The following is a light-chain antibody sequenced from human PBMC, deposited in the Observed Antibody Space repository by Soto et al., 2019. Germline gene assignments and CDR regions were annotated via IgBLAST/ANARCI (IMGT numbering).Light chain of an antibody. J-gene: IGKJ3*01. V-gene: IGKV1-9*01. CDR1: QGISGF. Sequence: DIHLTQSPSFLSASVGDRVTITCRASQGISGFLAWYQQSPGKAPKLLIYGASTLQTGVPSRFSGSGSGTEFTLTISSLQPEDFATYFCQHLNSYPSFGPGTKVDI. CDR3: QHLNSYPS. CDR2: GAS.